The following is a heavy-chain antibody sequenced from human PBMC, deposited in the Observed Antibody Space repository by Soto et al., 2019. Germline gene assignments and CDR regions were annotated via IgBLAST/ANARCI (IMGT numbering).Heavy chain of an antibody. Sequence: GGSLRLSCAASGFTFSSYAMSWVRQAPGKGLEWVSAISGSGGSTYYADSVKGRFTISRDNSKNTLYLQMNSLRAEDTAVYYCAADYDSSGYSKNAFDIWGQGTMVTVSS. V-gene: IGHV3-23*01. J-gene: IGHJ3*02. CDR3: AADYDSSGYSKNAFDI. CDR1: GFTFSSYA. D-gene: IGHD3-22*01. CDR2: ISGSGGST.